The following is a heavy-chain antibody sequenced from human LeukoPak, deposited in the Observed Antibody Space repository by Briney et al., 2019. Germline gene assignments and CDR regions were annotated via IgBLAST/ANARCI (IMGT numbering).Heavy chain of an antibody. Sequence: PSETLSLTCAVSGDSISSSPYYWVWIRQPPGKGLEWIGGVFYSGTTYYNPSLKSRVTISVDTSKNQFSLQLRPVTAADTAVYYCARGGYQQTSTFDFWGQGTLVTVSS. J-gene: IGHJ4*02. D-gene: IGHD5-18*01. V-gene: IGHV4-39*07. CDR1: GDSISSSPYY. CDR2: VFYSGTT. CDR3: ARGGYQQTSTFDF.